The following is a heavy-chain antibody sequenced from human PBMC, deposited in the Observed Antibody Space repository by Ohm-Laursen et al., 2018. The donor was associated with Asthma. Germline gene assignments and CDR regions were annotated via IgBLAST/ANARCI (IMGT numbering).Heavy chain of an antibody. V-gene: IGHV4-31*03. D-gene: IGHD3-10*01. Sequence: TLSLTCSVSGGSISSAGHYWSWIRQHPGEGLEWIGYIYYSGSTYYNPSLKSRVSMSVDTSKNQFSLKLSSVTAADTAVYYCARDRGGMDVWGQGTTVTVSS. J-gene: IGHJ6*02. CDR2: IYYSGST. CDR3: ARDRGGMDV. CDR1: GGSISSAGHY.